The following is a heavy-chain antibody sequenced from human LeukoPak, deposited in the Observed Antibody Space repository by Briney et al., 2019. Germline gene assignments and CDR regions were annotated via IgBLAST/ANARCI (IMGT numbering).Heavy chain of an antibody. CDR1: GFTFSNYG. D-gene: IGHD6-6*01. CDR2: ISYDGSNK. CDR3: AKDPYSYSSSSNYFDY. J-gene: IGHJ4*02. V-gene: IGHV3-30*18. Sequence: PGRSLRLSCAASGFTFSNYGMHWVRQAPGKGLEWVAVISYDGSNKYYADSVKGRFTISRDNSKNTLYLQMNSLRAEDTAVYYCAKDPYSYSSSSNYFDYWGQGTLDTVSS.